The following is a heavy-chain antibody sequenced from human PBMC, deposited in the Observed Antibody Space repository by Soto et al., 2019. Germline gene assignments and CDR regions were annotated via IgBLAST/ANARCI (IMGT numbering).Heavy chain of an antibody. V-gene: IGHV3-23*01. CDR1: GFTFSSYA. CDR2: ISGSGGST. Sequence: EVQLLESGGGLVQPGGSLRLSCAASGFTFSSYAMSWVRQAPGKGLEWVSAISGSGGSTYYADSVKGRFTISRDNSKNTLYLQMNSLRAEDTAVYYCAKDYVGSSWQYHYYYMDVWGKGTTVTVSS. D-gene: IGHD6-13*01. J-gene: IGHJ6*03. CDR3: AKDYVGSSWQYHYYYMDV.